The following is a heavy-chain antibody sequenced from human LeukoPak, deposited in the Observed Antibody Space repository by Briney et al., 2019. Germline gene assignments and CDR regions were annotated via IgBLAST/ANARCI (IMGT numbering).Heavy chain of an antibody. Sequence: SQTLSLTCAVSGGSISSGGYSWSWIRQPPGKGLEWIGYIYHSGSTYYNPSLKSRVTISVDRSKNQFSLKLSSVTAADTAVYYCARGDTAMARSPFDYWGQGTLATVSS. CDR2: IYHSGST. J-gene: IGHJ4*02. V-gene: IGHV4-30-2*01. CDR1: GGSISSGGYS. D-gene: IGHD5-18*01. CDR3: ARGDTAMARSPFDY.